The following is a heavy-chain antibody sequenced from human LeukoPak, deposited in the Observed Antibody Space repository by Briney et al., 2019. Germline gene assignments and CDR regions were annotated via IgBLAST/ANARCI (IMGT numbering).Heavy chain of an antibody. V-gene: IGHV1-8*01. CDR3: ARVGIAAAGHFDY. J-gene: IGHJ4*02. D-gene: IGHD6-13*01. Sequence: ASVKVSCKASGYTFTSYDINWVRQATGQGLEWMGWMNPNSGNTGYAQKFQGRVTMTRNTSISTAYMELSSLRSEDPAVYYCARVGIAAAGHFDYWGQGTLVTVSS. CDR1: GYTFTSYD. CDR2: MNPNSGNT.